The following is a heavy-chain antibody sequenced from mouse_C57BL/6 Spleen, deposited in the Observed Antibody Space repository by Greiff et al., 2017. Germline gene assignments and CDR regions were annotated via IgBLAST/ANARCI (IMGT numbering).Heavy chain of an antibody. CDR2: IDPSDSYT. CDR1: GYTFTSYW. J-gene: IGHJ2*01. CDR3: ARTLQDY. Sequence: VQLQQPGAELVMPGASVKLSCKASGYTFTSYWMHWVKQRPGQGLEWIGEIDPSDSYTNYNQKFKGKSTLTVDKSSSTAYMQRSSLTSEYSAVYYCARTLQDYWGQGTTLTVSS. V-gene: IGHV1-69*01.